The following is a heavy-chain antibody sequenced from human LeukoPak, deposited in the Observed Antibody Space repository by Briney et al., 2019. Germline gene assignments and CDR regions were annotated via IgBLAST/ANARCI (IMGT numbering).Heavy chain of an antibody. CDR2: ISGSGGST. J-gene: IGHJ4*02. Sequence: AGGSLRLSCAASGFTFSSYGMSWVRQAPGKGLEWVSAISGSGGSTYYADSVKGRFTISRDNSNNTLYLQMNSLRAEDTAIYYCARDERLLSFLKWGQGTLVTVSS. V-gene: IGHV3-23*01. D-gene: IGHD3-3*01. CDR1: GFTFSSYG. CDR3: ARDERLLSFLK.